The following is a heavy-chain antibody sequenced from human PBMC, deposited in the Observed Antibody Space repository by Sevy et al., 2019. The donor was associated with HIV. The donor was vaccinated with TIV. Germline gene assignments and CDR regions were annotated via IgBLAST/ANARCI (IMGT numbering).Heavy chain of an antibody. V-gene: IGHV1-2*02. CDR3: ASHSSSWSSFDY. CDR1: GYTFTGYY. CDR2: INPNSGGT. Sequence: ASVKVSCKASGYTFTGYYMHWVRQAPGQGLEWMGWINPNSGGTNYAQKFQGRVTMTRDTSISTAYMELSRLRSDDTAVYYYASHSSSWSSFDYWGQGTLVTVSS. J-gene: IGHJ4*02. D-gene: IGHD6-13*01.